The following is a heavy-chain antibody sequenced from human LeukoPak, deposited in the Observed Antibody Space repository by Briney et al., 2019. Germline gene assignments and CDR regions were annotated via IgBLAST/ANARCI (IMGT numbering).Heavy chain of an antibody. Sequence: PSETLSLTCTVSGGSISGCYWSWIRQPPGKGLEWIAYIYYSGSTTYNSSLKSRVTVSLDTSKNQFSLKLSSVTAADTAVYYCARRGVAAIFDPWGQGTRVTVSS. CDR3: ARRGVAAIFDP. V-gene: IGHV4-59*08. D-gene: IGHD1-26*01. CDR2: IYYSGST. CDR1: GGSISGCY. J-gene: IGHJ5*02.